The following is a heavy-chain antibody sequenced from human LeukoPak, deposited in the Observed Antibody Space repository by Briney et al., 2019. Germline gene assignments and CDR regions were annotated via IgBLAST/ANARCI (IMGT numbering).Heavy chain of an antibody. V-gene: IGHV3-23*01. CDR2: ISGSGGST. J-gene: IGHJ6*03. CDR1: GFSFSSYS. CDR3: AKGALKNYYYYYMDV. Sequence: GGSLRLSCAASGFSFSSYSMNWVRQAPGKGLEWVSAISGSGGSTYYADSVKGRFTISRDNSKNTLYLQMNSLRAEDTAVYYCAKGALKNYYYYYMDVWGKGTTVTISS.